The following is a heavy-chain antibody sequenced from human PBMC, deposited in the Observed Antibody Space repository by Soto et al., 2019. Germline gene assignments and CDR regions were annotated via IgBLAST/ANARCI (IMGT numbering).Heavy chain of an antibody. CDR1: GYSFTSYW. CDR2: IDPSDSYT. D-gene: IGHD2-2*01. CDR3: ARLGIVVASYYYYGMDV. J-gene: IGHJ6*02. V-gene: IGHV5-10-1*01. Sequence: GESLKISCKGSGYSFTSYWISWVRQMPGKGLEWMGRIDPSDSYTNYSPSFQGHVTISADKSISTAYLQWSSLKASDTAMYYCARLGIVVASYYYYGMDVWGQGTTVTVSS.